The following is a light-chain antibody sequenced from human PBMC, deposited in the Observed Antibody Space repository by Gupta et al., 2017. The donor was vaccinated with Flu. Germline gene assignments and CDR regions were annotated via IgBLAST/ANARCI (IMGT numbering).Light chain of an antibody. CDR2: GAS. CDR3: QQYGSSSLT. CDR1: QSIGSTY. Sequence: EIVLTQSPGTLSLSSGERATLSCRASQSIGSTYLAWYQQKPGQAPRLLIYGASSRATGIPDRFSGSGSGTDFTLTISRLEPEDFAVYYCQQYGSSSLTFGGGTKVEIK. J-gene: IGKJ4*01. V-gene: IGKV3-20*01.